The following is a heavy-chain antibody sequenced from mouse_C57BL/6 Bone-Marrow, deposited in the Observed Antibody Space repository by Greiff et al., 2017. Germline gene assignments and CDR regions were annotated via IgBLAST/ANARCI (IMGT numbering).Heavy chain of an antibody. Sequence: EVQLVESGGGLVKPGGSLKLSCAASGFTFSSYAMSWVRQTPEKRLEWVATISDGGSYTYYPDNVKGRFTISRDNAKNNLYLQMSHLKSEDTAMYYCARKNYDYASYYFDYWGQGTTLTVSS. CDR2: ISDGGSYT. CDR3: ARKNYDYASYYFDY. V-gene: IGHV5-4*01. CDR1: GFTFSSYA. J-gene: IGHJ2*01. D-gene: IGHD2-4*01.